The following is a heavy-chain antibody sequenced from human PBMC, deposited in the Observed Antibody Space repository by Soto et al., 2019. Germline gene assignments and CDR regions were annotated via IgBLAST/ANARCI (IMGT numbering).Heavy chain of an antibody. CDR2: IYYSGST. CDR3: ARVNDSGSGRYSKWFDY. Sequence: QVPLQESGPGLVKPSQTLSLTCTVSGGSISSGGYYWSWIRQHPGKGLEWIGNIYYSGSTYYNPSLKRRVSVSVDTSKNQSSLKLSSVTAADTAVYYCARVNDSGSGRYSKWFDYWGQGTLVTVSS. CDR1: GGSISSGGYY. V-gene: IGHV4-31*03. J-gene: IGHJ4*02. D-gene: IGHD3-10*01.